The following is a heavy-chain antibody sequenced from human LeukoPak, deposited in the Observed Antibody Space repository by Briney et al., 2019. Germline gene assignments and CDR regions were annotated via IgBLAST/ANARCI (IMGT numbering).Heavy chain of an antibody. CDR1: GYTFTNYY. V-gene: IGHV1-46*01. CDR2: INPSGGST. Sequence: ASVKVSCKASGYTFTNYYMHWVRQAPGQGLEWMGIINPSGGSTTYAQKFQGRVTITRDTSTSTVYMELSSLRSEDTAVYYCARLALAAGNGFDYWGQGTLVTVSS. CDR3: ARLALAAGNGFDY. D-gene: IGHD4-23*01. J-gene: IGHJ4*02.